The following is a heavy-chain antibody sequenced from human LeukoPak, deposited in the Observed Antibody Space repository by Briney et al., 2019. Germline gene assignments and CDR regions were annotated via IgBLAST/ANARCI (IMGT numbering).Heavy chain of an antibody. D-gene: IGHD6-13*01. CDR1: GFTFSSYA. CDR2: ISGSGGTT. V-gene: IGHV3-23*01. J-gene: IGHJ4*02. Sequence: QSGGSLRLSCAASGFTFSSYAMSWVRQAPGKGLEWVSAISGSGGTTYYADSVKGRFTISGDNSKNTLYLQMNSLRAEDTAVYYCAKHSSSWYYFDYWGQGTLVTVSS. CDR3: AKHSSSWYYFDY.